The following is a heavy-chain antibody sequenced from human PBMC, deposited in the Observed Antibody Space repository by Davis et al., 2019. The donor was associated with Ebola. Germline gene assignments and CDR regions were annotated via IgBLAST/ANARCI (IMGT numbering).Heavy chain of an antibody. J-gene: IGHJ5*02. Sequence: MPSETLSLTCTVSGCSISSSSYYWGWIRQPPGKGLEWIGSIYYSGNTYYNPSLKSRVTISVDTSKNQFSLKLSSVTAADTAVYYCARDLGLAAAGRGFDPWGQGTLVTVSS. CDR3: ARDLGLAAAGRGFDP. V-gene: IGHV4-39*07. CDR2: IYYSGNT. D-gene: IGHD6-13*01. CDR1: GCSISSSSYY.